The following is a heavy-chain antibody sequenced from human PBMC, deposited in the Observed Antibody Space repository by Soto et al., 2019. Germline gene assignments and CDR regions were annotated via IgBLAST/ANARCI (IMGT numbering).Heavy chain of an antibody. CDR3: AKGSV. CDR1: GFIFTTYA. Sequence: GGSLRLSCAASGFIFTTYAMTWVRQAPGKGLEWVSTIIGTGFSTFYADSVKGRFTISRDNPKNTLYLQMNSLTVEDTAVYYCAKGSVWGRGALVTVSS. CDR2: IIGTGFST. V-gene: IGHV3-23*01. J-gene: IGHJ4*02.